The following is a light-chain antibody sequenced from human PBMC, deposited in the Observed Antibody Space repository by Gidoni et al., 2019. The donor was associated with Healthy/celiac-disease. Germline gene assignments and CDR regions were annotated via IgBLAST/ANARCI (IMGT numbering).Light chain of an antibody. CDR1: QSVSSN. J-gene: IGKJ5*01. CDR3: QQDNNWPFT. V-gene: IGKV3-15*01. CDR2: GAS. Sequence: EIVMTQSPAPLSVSRGERATLSCRASQSVSSNLAWYQQKPGQAPRLLIYGASTRATGTPARCSCSGSGTEFTLTISSLQSEDFAVYYCQQDNNWPFTFGQGTRLEIK.